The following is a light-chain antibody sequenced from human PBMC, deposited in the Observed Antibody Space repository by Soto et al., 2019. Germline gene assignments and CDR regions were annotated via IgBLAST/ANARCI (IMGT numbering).Light chain of an antibody. CDR2: EVT. CDR1: STDLGGYTY. CDR3: ASYTSSIALM. J-gene: IGLJ2*01. V-gene: IGLV2-14*01. Sequence: QSALTQPASVSGSPGQSITISCTGTSTDLGGYTYVSWYQQRPGKRPKLIIYEVTKRPSGLPNRFSASKSGNTASLTISGLQTEDEADYYCASYTSSIALMVGGGTKVT.